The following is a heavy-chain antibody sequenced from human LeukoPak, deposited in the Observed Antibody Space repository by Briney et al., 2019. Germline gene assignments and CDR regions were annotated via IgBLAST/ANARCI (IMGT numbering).Heavy chain of an antibody. CDR1: GGSISSGGYS. J-gene: IGHJ4*02. D-gene: IGHD6-13*01. Sequence: PSQTLSLTCAVSGGSISSGGYSWSWIRQPPGKGLEWIGYIYYSGSTYYNPSLKSRVTVSVDTSKNQFSLKLSSVTAADTAVYYCAGRSPRTGIAAAGKRTWDYWGQGTLVTVSS. CDR2: IYYSGST. CDR3: AGRSPRTGIAAAGKRTWDY. V-gene: IGHV4-30-4*07.